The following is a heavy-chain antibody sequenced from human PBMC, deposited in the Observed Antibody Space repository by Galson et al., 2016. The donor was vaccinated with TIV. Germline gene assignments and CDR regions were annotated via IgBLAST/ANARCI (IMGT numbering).Heavy chain of an antibody. V-gene: IGHV3-23*01. CDR3: ARGPTTRRGYYGLDI. Sequence: SLRLSCAASGFSLSDYAMTWVRQAPGKGLEWVSDISGRGGTTHYADPVKGRFTISRDNSKNTLYLHMRSLRAEDTALYYCARGPTTRRGYYGLDIWGQGTTVTVSS. CDR1: GFSLSDYA. CDR2: ISGRGGTT. J-gene: IGHJ6*02. D-gene: IGHD1-26*01.